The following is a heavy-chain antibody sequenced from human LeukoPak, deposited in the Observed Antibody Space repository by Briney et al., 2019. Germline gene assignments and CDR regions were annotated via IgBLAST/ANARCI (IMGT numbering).Heavy chain of an antibody. Sequence: GGSLRLSCAASGFTFSSHWMSWVRQAPGKGLEWVANIKKDGSEKYYVDAVKGRFTISRDNAKTSLYLQMNSLRAEDTAVYYCARRLLGYCSGGSCYSGYFQHWGQGTLVTVSS. CDR2: IKKDGSEK. D-gene: IGHD2-15*01. V-gene: IGHV3-7*01. J-gene: IGHJ1*01. CDR1: GFTFSSHW. CDR3: ARRLLGYCSGGSCYSGYFQH.